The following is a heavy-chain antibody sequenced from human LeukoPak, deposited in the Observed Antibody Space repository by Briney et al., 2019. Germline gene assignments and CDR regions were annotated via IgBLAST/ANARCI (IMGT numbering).Heavy chain of an antibody. CDR3: ASELQWSFYY. CDR2: LKPDGSDK. Sequence: PGGSLRLSCAASAFIFSRNWMSWVRQVPGKGLEWVANLKPDGSDKYYVDSVKGRFTISRHNAKNSLYLQMDSLRAEDTAVYYCASELQWSFYYWGQGTLVTVSS. D-gene: IGHD2-15*01. J-gene: IGHJ4*02. CDR1: AFIFSRNW. V-gene: IGHV3-7*04.